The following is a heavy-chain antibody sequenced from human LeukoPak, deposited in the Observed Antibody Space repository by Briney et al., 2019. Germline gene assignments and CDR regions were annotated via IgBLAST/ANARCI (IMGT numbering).Heavy chain of an antibody. CDR3: AREDQEGSYFDY. Sequence: ASVKVSCKASGGTFSSYAISWVRQAPGQGLEWMGGIIPIFGTANYAQKFQGRVTITTDESTSTAYMELSSLRSEDTAVYYCAREDQEGSYFDYWGQGTLVTVSS. CDR2: IIPIFGTA. CDR1: GGTFSSYA. V-gene: IGHV1-69*05. J-gene: IGHJ4*02.